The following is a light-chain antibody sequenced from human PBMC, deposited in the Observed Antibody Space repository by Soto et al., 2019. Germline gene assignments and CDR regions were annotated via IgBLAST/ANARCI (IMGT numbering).Light chain of an antibody. CDR2: DAS. CDR3: QQYNTYSPERT. Sequence: DIKMTKSPSTLSALVLDIVSITFLASQSIGRWLAWYQQKPGKAPKLLIYDASSLESGVPSRFSGSGSGTEFTLTISSLQPDDFATYYCQQYNTYSPERTFGQGTKVDIK. CDR1: QSIGRW. V-gene: IGKV1-5*01. J-gene: IGKJ1*01.